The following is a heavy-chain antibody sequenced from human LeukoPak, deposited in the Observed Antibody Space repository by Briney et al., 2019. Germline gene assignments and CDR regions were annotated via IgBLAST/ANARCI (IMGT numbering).Heavy chain of an antibody. CDR3: AKDEIAAAKHADGMDV. D-gene: IGHD6-13*01. CDR2: IYYSGST. V-gene: IGHV4-30-4*01. J-gene: IGHJ6*02. CDR1: GGSISSGDYY. Sequence: SQTLSLTCTVSGGSISSGDYYWSWIRQPPGKGLEWIGYIYYSGSTYYNPSLKSRVTISVDTSKNQFSLKLSSVTAADTAVYYCAKDEIAAAKHADGMDVWGQGTTVTVSS.